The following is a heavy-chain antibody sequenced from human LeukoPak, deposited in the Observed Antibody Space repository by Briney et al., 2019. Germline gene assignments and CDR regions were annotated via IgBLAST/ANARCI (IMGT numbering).Heavy chain of an antibody. CDR2: IRYDGSNK. Sequence: PGGSLRLSCAASGFTFSSYGMHWVRQAPAKGLEWVAFIRYDGSNKYYADTVKGRFTISRDNSKNTLYLQMNSLRAEDTAVYYCAGSSSGWYGEIWFDPWGQGTLVTVSS. V-gene: IGHV3-30*02. D-gene: IGHD6-19*01. CDR3: AGSSSGWYGEIWFDP. CDR1: GFTFSSYG. J-gene: IGHJ5*02.